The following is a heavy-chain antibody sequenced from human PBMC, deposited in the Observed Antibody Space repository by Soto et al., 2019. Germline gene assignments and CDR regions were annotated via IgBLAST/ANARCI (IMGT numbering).Heavy chain of an antibody. Sequence: QVTVKESGPVLVKPTETLTLTCTVSGFSLSNAGLGVSWIRQPPGKALEWLAHIFSNDEKSYSTYLKSRLTNSKDTSKGQVVLTKTTMDPVDTATYYCPPTYSTSWYWFDPCGQGTLVTVSS. V-gene: IGHV2-26*01. CDR1: GFSLSNAGLG. CDR3: PPTYSTSWYWFDP. CDR2: IFSNDEK. J-gene: IGHJ5*02. D-gene: IGHD6-13*01.